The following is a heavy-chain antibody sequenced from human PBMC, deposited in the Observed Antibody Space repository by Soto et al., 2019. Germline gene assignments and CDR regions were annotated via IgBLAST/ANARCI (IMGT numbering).Heavy chain of an antibody. D-gene: IGHD2-8*01. CDR2: IRWDGGST. Sequence: GGSLRLSCAASGFTFDDYAMHWVRQAPGKGLEWVSLIRWDGGSTYYADSVKGRFTTSRDNSKNSLYRQMNSLRAEDTGLYYCEKAGDGANDAFDSWGQGTMVTVSS. CDR3: EKAGDGANDAFDS. V-gene: IGHV3-43D*03. CDR1: GFTFDDYA. J-gene: IGHJ3*02.